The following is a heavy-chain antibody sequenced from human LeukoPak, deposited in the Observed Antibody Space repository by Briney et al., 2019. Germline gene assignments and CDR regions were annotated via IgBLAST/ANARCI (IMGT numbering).Heavy chain of an antibody. CDR1: GNNYY. V-gene: IGHV1-46*02. J-gene: IGHJ4*02. Sequence: GASVKVSCKPSGNNYYIHWVRQAPGQGLEWMGTINPSDGSTRYAQKFQGRVTMTRDTSTSTVYMELSRLRSEDTAVYYCARGNSYGSIPFAYWGQGTLVTVSS. CDR2: INPSDGST. CDR3: ARGNSYGSIPFAY. D-gene: IGHD5-18*01.